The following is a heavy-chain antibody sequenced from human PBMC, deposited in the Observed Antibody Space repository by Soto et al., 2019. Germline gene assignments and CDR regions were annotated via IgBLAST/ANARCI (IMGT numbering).Heavy chain of an antibody. CDR3: AILGQRARGWDDYIWGSYRDRYFDY. CDR1: GGSFSGYY. D-gene: IGHD3-16*02. CDR2: INHSGST. V-gene: IGHV4-34*01. Sequence: SETLSLTCAVYGGSFSGYYWSWIRQPPGKGLEWIGEINHSGSTNYNPSLKSRVTISVDTSKNQFSLKLSSVTAADTAVYYCAILGQRARGWDDYIWGSYRDRYFDYWGQGTLVTVSS. J-gene: IGHJ4*02.